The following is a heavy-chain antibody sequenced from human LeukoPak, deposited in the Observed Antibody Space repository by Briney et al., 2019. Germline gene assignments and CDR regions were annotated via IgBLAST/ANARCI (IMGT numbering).Heavy chain of an antibody. V-gene: IGHV4-59*01. CDR1: GGSISSYY. CDR3: ARLSSSWYGHTVDY. CDR2: IYYSGSA. Sequence: SETLSLTCTVSGGSISSYYWSWIRQPPGKGLEWIGYIYYSGSANYNPSLKSRVAISVDTSKNQFSLKLSSVTAADTAVYYCARLSSSWYGHTVDYWGQGTLVTVSS. J-gene: IGHJ4*02. D-gene: IGHD6-13*01.